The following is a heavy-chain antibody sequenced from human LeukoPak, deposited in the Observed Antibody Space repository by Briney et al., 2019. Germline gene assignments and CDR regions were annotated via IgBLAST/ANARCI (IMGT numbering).Heavy chain of an antibody. CDR3: ARDPYSGHYGNDYYYYMDV. CDR1: GFTLRSYV. J-gene: IGHJ6*03. D-gene: IGHD5-12*01. V-gene: IGHV3-23*01. Sequence: SGGSLRLSCVASGFTLRSYVMNWVRQTPGKGLEWVSSISGSGDSTFYADSVKGRFTISRDNAKSSLYLQMNNLRAEDTAVYYCARDPYSGHYGNDYYYYMDVWGKGTTVTISS. CDR2: ISGSGDST.